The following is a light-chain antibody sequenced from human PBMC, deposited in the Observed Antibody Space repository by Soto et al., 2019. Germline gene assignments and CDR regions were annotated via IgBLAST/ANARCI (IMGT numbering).Light chain of an antibody. CDR3: MQSTQPPPT. Sequence: DVVMTQTPLSLSVAPGQPASIARKSSQSLLHITGETFLFWYLQKKGQSPQILIYEVSTRVSGVPDRFSGSGSGTDFTLEISRVETDDVGIYYCMQSTQPPPTFGQGTRLEIK. CDR2: EVS. V-gene: IGKV2D-29*02. J-gene: IGKJ5*01. CDR1: QSLLHITGETF.